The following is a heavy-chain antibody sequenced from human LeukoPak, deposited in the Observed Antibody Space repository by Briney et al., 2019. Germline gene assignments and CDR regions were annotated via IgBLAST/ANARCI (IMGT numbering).Heavy chain of an antibody. CDR2: SSRSGSII. Sequence: GGSLRLSCAASGFTFSSYEMNWVRQAPGKGLEWVSYSSRSGSIIYYADSVKGRFTISRDNAKNSLYLQMDSLRAEDTAVYYCARAPSGSYYSTFDYWGQGTLVTV. J-gene: IGHJ4*02. D-gene: IGHD1-26*01. CDR3: ARAPSGSYYSTFDY. V-gene: IGHV3-48*03. CDR1: GFTFSSYE.